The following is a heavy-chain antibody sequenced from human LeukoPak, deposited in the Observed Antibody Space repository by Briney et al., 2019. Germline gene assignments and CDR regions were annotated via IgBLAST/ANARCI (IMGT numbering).Heavy chain of an antibody. V-gene: IGHV4-59*08. Sequence: SETLSLTCTVSGGSISSYYWSWIRQPPGKGLEWIGYIYYSGSTNYNPSLKSRVTISVDTSKNQLSLKLSSVTAADTAVYYCARHERLAAANWFDPWGQGTLVTVSS. J-gene: IGHJ5*02. CDR2: IYYSGST. CDR3: ARHERLAAANWFDP. CDR1: GGSISSYY. D-gene: IGHD6-13*01.